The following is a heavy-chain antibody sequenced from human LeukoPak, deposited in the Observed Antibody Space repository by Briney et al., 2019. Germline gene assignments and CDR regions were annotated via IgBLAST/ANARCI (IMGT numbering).Heavy chain of an antibody. Sequence: PSQTLSLTCTVSGGSISSGGYSWSWIRQHPGKGLEWIGYIYYSGSTYYNPSLKSRVTISVDTSKNQFSLKLSSVTAADTAVYYCARVLRFLEFRFDPWGQGTLVTVPS. CDR3: ARVLRFLEFRFDP. D-gene: IGHD3-3*01. J-gene: IGHJ5*02. V-gene: IGHV4-31*03. CDR2: IYYSGST. CDR1: GGSISSGGYS.